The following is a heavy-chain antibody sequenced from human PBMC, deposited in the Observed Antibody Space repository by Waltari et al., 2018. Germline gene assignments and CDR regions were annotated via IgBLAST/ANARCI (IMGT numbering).Heavy chain of an antibody. Sequence: QVQLQESGPGLVKPSETLSLSCSVSGGSISGFYWSWIRQPPGQGLEWIGHIESSGTTNYNPSLNGRVTISVDPPKNQFSLKLTSVTAADTAMYYCARDGAAATWADYYYMDVWGEGITVTVSS. CDR1: GGSISGFY. CDR3: ARDGAAATWADYYYMDV. D-gene: IGHD6-13*01. J-gene: IGHJ6*03. CDR2: IESSGTT. V-gene: IGHV4-4*09.